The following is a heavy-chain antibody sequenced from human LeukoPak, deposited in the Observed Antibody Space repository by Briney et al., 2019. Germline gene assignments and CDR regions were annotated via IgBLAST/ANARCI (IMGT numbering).Heavy chain of an antibody. CDR3: AKDPYCSGGSCRPED. J-gene: IGHJ4*02. CDR1: GFTFDDYA. V-gene: IGHV3-9*01. D-gene: IGHD2-15*01. CDR2: ISWNSGSI. Sequence: GRSLRLSCAASGFTFDDYAMHWVRQAPGKGLEWVSGISWNSGSIGYAHSVKGRFTISRDNAKNSLYLQMNSLRAEDTALYYCAKDPYCSGGSCRPEDWGQGTLVTVSS.